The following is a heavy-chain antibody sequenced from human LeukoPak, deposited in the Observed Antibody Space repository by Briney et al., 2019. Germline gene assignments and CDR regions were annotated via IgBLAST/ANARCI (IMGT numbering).Heavy chain of an antibody. Sequence: GGSLRLSCAASGFTFDDYAMHWVRQAPGKGLEWVSGINWNSNRISYADSVKGRFTISRDNAKNSLYLQMNSLRAEDTALYYCAKDYGSGNRVAFDIWGQGTMVTVSS. CDR3: AKDYGSGNRVAFDI. V-gene: IGHV3-9*01. D-gene: IGHD3-10*01. CDR1: GFTFDDYA. CDR2: INWNSNRI. J-gene: IGHJ3*02.